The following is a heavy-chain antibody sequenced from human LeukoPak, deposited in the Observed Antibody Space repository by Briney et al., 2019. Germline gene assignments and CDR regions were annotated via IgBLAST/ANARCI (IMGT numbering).Heavy chain of an antibody. D-gene: IGHD3-10*01. CDR1: GGTFSSYA. V-gene: IGHV1-69*06. J-gene: IGHJ5*02. CDR2: IIPIFGTA. CDR3: ARVPRPTYYYGSGSQGIWFDP. Sequence: GASVKVSCKASGGTFSSYAISWVRQAPGQGLEWMGGIIPIFGTANYAQKFQGRVTITADKSTSTAYMELSSLRPEDTAVYYCARVPRPTYYYGSGSQGIWFDPWGQGTLVTVSS.